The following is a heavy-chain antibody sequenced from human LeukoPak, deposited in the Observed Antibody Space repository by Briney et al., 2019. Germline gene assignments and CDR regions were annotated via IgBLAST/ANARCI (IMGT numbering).Heavy chain of an antibody. CDR2: ISWNSGSI. D-gene: IGHD5-18*01. Sequence: PGGSLRLSCAASGFTFDHYAMHWVRQAPGKGLEWVSGISWNSGSIGYADSVKGRFTISRDNAKNSLYLQMNSLRAEDTALYYCAKAGNSYGYFFDYWGQGTLVTVSS. CDR1: GFTFDHYA. CDR3: AKAGNSYGYFFDY. V-gene: IGHV3-9*01. J-gene: IGHJ4*02.